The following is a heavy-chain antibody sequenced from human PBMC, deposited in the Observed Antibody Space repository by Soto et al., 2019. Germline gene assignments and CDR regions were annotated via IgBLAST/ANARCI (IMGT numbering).Heavy chain of an antibody. J-gene: IGHJ6*02. D-gene: IGHD6-19*01. CDR3: VVAGPNYYYYYGMDV. Sequence: SETLSLTCTVSGGSISSSSYYWGWIRQPPGKGLEWIGNIYYSGGTYYNPSLKSRVTISVDTSKNQFSLKLSSVTAADTAVYYCVVAGPNYYYYYGMDVWGQGTTVTVSS. V-gene: IGHV4-39*01. CDR2: IYYSGGT. CDR1: GGSISSSSYY.